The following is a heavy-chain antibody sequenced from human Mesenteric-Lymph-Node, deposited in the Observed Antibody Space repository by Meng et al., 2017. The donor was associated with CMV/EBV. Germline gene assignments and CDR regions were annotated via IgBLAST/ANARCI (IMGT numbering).Heavy chain of an antibody. CDR3: AATREAARPEGFDF. CDR2: ISPILGVA. J-gene: IGHJ3*01. D-gene: IGHD6-6*01. V-gene: IGHV1-69*02. Sequence: SVKVSCKTSGSIFNTYTLSWVRNAPGQGLEWMGRISPILGVAVYAQNYQGRVTITADRSTSTTYMEISGLTSEDTAMFYCAATREAARPEGFDFWGQGTMVTVSS. CDR1: GSIFNTYT.